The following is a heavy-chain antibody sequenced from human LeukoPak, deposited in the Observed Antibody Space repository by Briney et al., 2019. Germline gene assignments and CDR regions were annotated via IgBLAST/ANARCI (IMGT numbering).Heavy chain of an antibody. CDR2: IRYDGSNK. Sequence: GGSLRLSCAASGFTFSSYGMHWVRQAPGKGLEWVAFIRYDGSNKYYADSVKGRFTISRDNSKNTLYLQMNSLRAEDTAVYYCAKQWAGELPSVWPHYYYYYMDVWGKGTTVTVSS. CDR1: GFTFSSYG. J-gene: IGHJ6*03. CDR3: AKQWAGELPSVWPHYYYYYMDV. V-gene: IGHV3-30*02. D-gene: IGHD3-10*01.